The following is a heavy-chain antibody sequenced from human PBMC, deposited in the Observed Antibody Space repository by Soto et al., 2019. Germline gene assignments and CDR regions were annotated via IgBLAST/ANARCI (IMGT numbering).Heavy chain of an antibody. CDR2: IYYSGST. V-gene: IGHV4-30-4*02. J-gene: IGHJ4*02. D-gene: IGHD1-7*01. Sequence: SETLSLTFTVSGGSISSGDYYWSWIRQPPGKGMELIGYIYYSGSTYYNPSLKSRVTISVDTSKNQFSLKLSSVTAADTAVYYCARVDINGTTLNXWGQGTLVTVSX. CDR3: ARVDINGTTLNX. CDR1: GGSISSGDYY.